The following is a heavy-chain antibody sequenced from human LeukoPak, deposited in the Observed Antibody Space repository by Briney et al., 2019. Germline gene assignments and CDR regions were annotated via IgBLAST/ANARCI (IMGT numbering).Heavy chain of an antibody. CDR3: FGRDGYIPYFDY. D-gene: IGHD5-24*01. CDR1: GFTFSDYY. V-gene: IGHV3-11*01. Sequence: GGSLRLSCAASGFTFSDYYMSWLRQAPGKGLEWVSYISSSGSTIYYADSVKGRFTISRDNAKNSLYLQMNSLRAEDTAVYYCFGRDGYIPYFDYWGQGTLVTVSS. J-gene: IGHJ4*02. CDR2: ISSSGSTI.